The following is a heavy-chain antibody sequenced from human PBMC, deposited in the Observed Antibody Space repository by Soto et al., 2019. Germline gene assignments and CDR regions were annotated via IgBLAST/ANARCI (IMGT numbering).Heavy chain of an antibody. V-gene: IGHV5-51*01. CDR1: GYSFSTSW. J-gene: IGHJ4*02. CDR2: IYPGDSDT. CDR3: ARSPRSSPYFDY. Sequence: GESLKISCKGSGYSFSTSWIAWVRQMPGKGLEWMGIIYPGDSDTRYSPSFQGQVTISADRSIGTAYLQWSSLEASDSAFYFCARSPRSSPYFDYWGQGALVTVSS. D-gene: IGHD6-13*01.